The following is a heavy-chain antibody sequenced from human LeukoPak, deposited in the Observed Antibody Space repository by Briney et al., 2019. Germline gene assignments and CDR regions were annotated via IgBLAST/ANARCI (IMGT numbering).Heavy chain of an antibody. V-gene: IGHV4-31*03. Sequence: SQTLSLTCTVYGGSVSSGGYYWSWIRQHPGKGLEWIGYIYYSGSTYYNPSLKSRVTISVDTSKNQFSLKLSSVTAADTAVYYCARRTAMVLGGVWFDPWGQGTLVTVSS. CDR1: GGSVSSGGYY. CDR2: IYYSGST. J-gene: IGHJ5*02. CDR3: ARRTAMVLGGVWFDP. D-gene: IGHD5-18*01.